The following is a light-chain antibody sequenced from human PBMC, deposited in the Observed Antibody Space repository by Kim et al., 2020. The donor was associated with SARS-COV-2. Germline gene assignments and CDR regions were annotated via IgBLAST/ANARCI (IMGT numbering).Light chain of an antibody. Sequence: ASVGDSVTITCRASQSISSWLTWYQQKPGRAPKLLIYKTRNLQSGVPSRFSGSGSGTEFILTISGLQPDDFATYYCQQYNSYSLTFGQGTKVDIK. CDR2: KTR. CDR1: QSISSW. V-gene: IGKV1-5*03. CDR3: QQYNSYSLT. J-gene: IGKJ1*01.